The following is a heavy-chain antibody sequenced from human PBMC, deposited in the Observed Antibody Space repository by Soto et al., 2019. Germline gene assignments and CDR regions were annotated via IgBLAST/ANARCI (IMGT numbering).Heavy chain of an antibody. Sequence: GGALRLSCSASGVIFSSYTMHWVRQAPGKGLEWVGVITYDGSNQYYADSVKGRFTISRDNSRNMLFLQMNSLRPDETAVYYCARAPSGSYPEFDYWGQGTLVTVSS. CDR1: GVIFSSYT. CDR3: ARAPSGSYPEFDY. V-gene: IGHV3-30-3*01. D-gene: IGHD1-26*01. CDR2: ITYDGSNQ. J-gene: IGHJ4*02.